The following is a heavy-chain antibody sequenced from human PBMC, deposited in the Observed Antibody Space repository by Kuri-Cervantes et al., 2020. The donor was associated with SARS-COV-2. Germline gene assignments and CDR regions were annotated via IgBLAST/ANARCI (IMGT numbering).Heavy chain of an antibody. Sequence: SETLSLTCTVSGGSISSGGYYWSWIRQHPGKGLEWIGYIYYSGSTYYNPSLKSRVTISVDTSRNQFSLKLSSVTAADTAVYYCARGLRGVVPAAITVDYWGQGTLVTVSS. V-gene: IGHV4-31*03. D-gene: IGHD2-2*01. CDR3: ARGLRGVVPAAITVDY. CDR2: IYYSGST. J-gene: IGHJ4*02. CDR1: GGSISSGGYY.